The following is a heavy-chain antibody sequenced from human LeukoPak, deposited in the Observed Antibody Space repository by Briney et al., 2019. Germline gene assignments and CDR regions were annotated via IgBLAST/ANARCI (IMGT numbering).Heavy chain of an antibody. D-gene: IGHD3-22*01. V-gene: IGHV1-18*01. CDR1: GYTFTSYG. CDR3: ARYSGGYSDYYFDY. CDR2: ISAYNGNK. Sequence: GASVKVSCKASGYTFTSYGNSWVRQAPAQRLERNGWISAYNGNKNYAQKLQGRVTMTTDTSTSTAYMELRSLRSDDTAVYYCARYSGGYSDYYFDYWGQGTLVTVSS. J-gene: IGHJ4*02.